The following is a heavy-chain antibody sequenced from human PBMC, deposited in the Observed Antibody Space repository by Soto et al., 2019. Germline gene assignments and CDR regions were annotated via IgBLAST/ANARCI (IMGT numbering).Heavy chain of an antibody. CDR2: INHSGST. CDR3: ARGLTTEKVDS. CDR1: GGSFSGYY. Sequence: PSETLSLTCAVYGGSFSGYYWSWIRQPPGKGLEWIGEINHSGSTNYNPSLKSRVTISVDTSKNQLSLTLSSVTAADTAVYYCARGLTTEKVDSWGQGTLVTVSS. V-gene: IGHV4-34*01. J-gene: IGHJ4*02.